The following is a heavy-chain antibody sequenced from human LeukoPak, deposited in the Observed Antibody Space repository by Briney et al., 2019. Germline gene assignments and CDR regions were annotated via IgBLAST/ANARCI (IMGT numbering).Heavy chain of an antibody. J-gene: IGHJ4*02. V-gene: IGHV3-23*01. CDR1: GFTFSSYA. Sequence: GGSLRLSCAASGFTFSSYAMSWVRQAPGKELEWVSAISGSGGSTYYADSVKGRFTISRDNSKNTLYLQMNSLRAEDTAVYYCATRRGGGPYYFDYWGQGTLVTVSS. D-gene: IGHD2-15*01. CDR3: ATRRGGGPYYFDY. CDR2: ISGSGGST.